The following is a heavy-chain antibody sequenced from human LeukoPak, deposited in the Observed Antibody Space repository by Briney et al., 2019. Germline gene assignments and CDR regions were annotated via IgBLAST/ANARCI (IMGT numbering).Heavy chain of an antibody. CDR1: GFTFSNAW. CDR2: ISYDGSNK. J-gene: IGHJ6*02. V-gene: IGHV3-30-3*01. Sequence: GGSLRLSCAASGFTFSNAWMSWVRQAPGKGLEWVAVISYDGSNKYYADSVKGRFTISRDNSKNTLYLQMNSLRAEDTAVYYCARDLLRGGYSYGYGPQLSYFYYGMDVWGQGTTVTVSS. CDR3: ARDLLRGGYSYGYGPQLSYFYYGMDV. D-gene: IGHD5-18*01.